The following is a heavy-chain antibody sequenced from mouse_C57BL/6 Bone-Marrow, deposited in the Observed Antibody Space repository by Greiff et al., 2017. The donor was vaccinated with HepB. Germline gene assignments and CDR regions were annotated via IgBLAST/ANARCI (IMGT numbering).Heavy chain of an antibody. CDR1: GYTFTGYW. Sequence: VQVVESGAELMKPGASVKLSCKATGYTFTGYWIEWVKQRPGHGLEWIGEILPGSGSTNYNEKFKGKATFTADTSSNTAYMQLSSLTTEDSAIYYCAREEDYYGSSSYAMDYWGQGTSVTVSS. D-gene: IGHD1-1*01. V-gene: IGHV1-9*01. J-gene: IGHJ4*01. CDR3: AREEDYYGSSSYAMDY. CDR2: ILPGSGST.